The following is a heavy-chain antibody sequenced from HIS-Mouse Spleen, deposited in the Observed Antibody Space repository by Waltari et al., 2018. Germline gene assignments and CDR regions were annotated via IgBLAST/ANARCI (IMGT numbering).Heavy chain of an antibody. CDR3: AREIPYSSSWYDWYFDL. CDR1: GGSISSSSYY. V-gene: IGHV4-39*07. D-gene: IGHD6-13*01. Sequence: QLQLQESGPGLVKPSETLSLTCTVSGGSISSSSYYWGWIRQPPGKGLEWIGSIYYSRSTYYNPSLKSRVTISVDTSKNQVSLKLSSVTAADTAVYYCAREIPYSSSWYDWYFDLWGRGTLVTVSS. CDR2: IYYSRST. J-gene: IGHJ2*01.